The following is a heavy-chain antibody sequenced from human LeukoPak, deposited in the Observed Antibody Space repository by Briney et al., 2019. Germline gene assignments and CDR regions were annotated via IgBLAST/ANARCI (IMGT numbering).Heavy chain of an antibody. CDR2: ISSSSSSTI. Sequence: PGGSLRLSCAASGFTFSSYSMNWVRQAPGKGLEWVSYISSSSSSTIYYADSVKGRFTISRDNAKNSLYLQMNSLRAEDTAVYYCARVGSYYGGLAFDYWGQGTLVTVSS. CDR1: GFTFSSYS. D-gene: IGHD1-26*01. CDR3: ARVGSYYGGLAFDY. V-gene: IGHV3-48*01. J-gene: IGHJ4*02.